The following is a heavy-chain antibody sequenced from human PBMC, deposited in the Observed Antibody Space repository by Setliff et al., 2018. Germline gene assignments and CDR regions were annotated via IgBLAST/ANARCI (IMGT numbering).Heavy chain of an antibody. V-gene: IGHV5-51*01. CDR1: GYSFTSYW. Sequence: GESLKISCKGSGYSFTSYWIGWVRQMPGKGLEWMGIIYPGDSDTRYSPSFQGQVTISADKSISTAYLQWSSLKASDTAMYYCARQSNTIFGVVIIGDDAFDIWGQGTMVTVS. CDR2: IYPGDSDT. J-gene: IGHJ3*02. CDR3: ARQSNTIFGVVIIGDDAFDI. D-gene: IGHD3-3*01.